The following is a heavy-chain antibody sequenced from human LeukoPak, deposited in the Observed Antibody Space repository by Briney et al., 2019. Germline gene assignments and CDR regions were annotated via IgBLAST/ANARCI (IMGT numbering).Heavy chain of an antibody. CDR2: IIPILGIA. D-gene: IGHD6-19*01. Sequence: SVKVSCKASGGTFISYAISWVRQAPGQGLEWMGRIIPILGIANYAQKFQGRVTITADKSTSTAYMELSSLRSEDTAVYYCARGSGWYREGFDYWGQGTLVTVSS. CDR1: GGTFISYA. V-gene: IGHV1-69*04. CDR3: ARGSGWYREGFDY. J-gene: IGHJ4*02.